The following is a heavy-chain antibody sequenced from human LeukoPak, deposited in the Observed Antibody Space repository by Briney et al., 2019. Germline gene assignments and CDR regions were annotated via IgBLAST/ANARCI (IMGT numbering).Heavy chain of an antibody. D-gene: IGHD4-11*01. Sequence: GGSLRLSCAASGFTFSSYAMSWVRQAPGKGLEWVSAISGSGGSTYYADSVKGRFTISRDNSKNTLYLQMNSLRAEDTAVYYCAKEGSYSNYPAYNWFDPWGQGTLVTVS. V-gene: IGHV3-23*01. CDR1: GFTFSSYA. J-gene: IGHJ5*02. CDR2: ISGSGGST. CDR3: AKEGSYSNYPAYNWFDP.